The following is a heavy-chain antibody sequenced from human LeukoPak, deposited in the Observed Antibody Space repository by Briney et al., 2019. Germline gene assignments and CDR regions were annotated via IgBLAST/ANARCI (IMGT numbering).Heavy chain of an antibody. CDR1: GFTFSGYA. CDR2: ISYDGSNK. J-gene: IGHJ4*02. V-gene: IGHV3-30*04. D-gene: IGHD3-10*01. Sequence: TGGSLRLSCAASGFTFSGYAMHWVRQAPGKGLEWVAVISYDGSNKYYADSVKGRFTISRDNSKNTLYLQMNSLRAEDTAVYYCARDLSHYYGSGSYYKGAPYFDYWGQGTLVTVSS. CDR3: ARDLSHYYGSGSYYKGAPYFDY.